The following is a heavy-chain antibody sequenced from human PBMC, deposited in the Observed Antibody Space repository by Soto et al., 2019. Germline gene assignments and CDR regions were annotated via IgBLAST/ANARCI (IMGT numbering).Heavy chain of an antibody. CDR2: ISYSGST. CDR3: ASLSSGLSFPRDY. D-gene: IGHD6-19*01. CDR1: GGSISSYY. Sequence: TSETLSLTCTVSGGSISSYYWSWIRQPPGRGLEWIGYISYSGSTNYNPSLKSRVTISVDTSKNQFSLKLSSVTAADTAVYYCASLSSGLSFPRDYWGQGTLVTVSS. V-gene: IGHV4-59*01. J-gene: IGHJ4*02.